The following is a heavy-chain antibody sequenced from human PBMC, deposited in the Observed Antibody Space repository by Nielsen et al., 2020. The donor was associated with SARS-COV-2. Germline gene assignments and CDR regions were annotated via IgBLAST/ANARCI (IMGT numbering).Heavy chain of an antibody. V-gene: IGHV4-39*01. CDR3: ARRQHATMNEN. J-gene: IGHJ4*02. Sequence: SETLSLTCTVSGGSISSPYYCVWIRPPPGKGLEWITTVYSSGDTYSNPSLKSRVSTSVDTSKNQFYLNLNFVTAADTAVYYCARRQHATMNENWGRGTLVTVSS. D-gene: IGHD3-22*01. CDR1: GGSISSPYY. CDR2: VYSSGDT.